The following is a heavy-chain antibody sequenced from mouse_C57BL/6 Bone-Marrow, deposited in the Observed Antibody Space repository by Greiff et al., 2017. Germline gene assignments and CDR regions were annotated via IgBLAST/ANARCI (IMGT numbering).Heavy chain of an antibody. CDR2: IDPSASYT. V-gene: IGHV1-50*01. J-gene: IGHJ3*01. CDR3: AREGYYYGSSGGCAY. Sequence: QVQLQQPGAELVKPGASVKLSCKASGYTFTSYWMQWVKQRPGQGLEWIGEIDPSASYTNYNQKFKGEATLTVDTSSSTAYMQLSSLTSEDSAVYYCAREGYYYGSSGGCAYWGQGTLVTVSA. D-gene: IGHD1-1*01. CDR1: GYTFTSYW.